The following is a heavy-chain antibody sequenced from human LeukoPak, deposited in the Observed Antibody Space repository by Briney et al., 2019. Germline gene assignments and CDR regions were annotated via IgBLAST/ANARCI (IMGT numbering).Heavy chain of an antibody. J-gene: IGHJ4*01. D-gene: IGHD3-22*01. Sequence: PGGSLRPSCAASGFTFSSYGMHWVRHAPGKGLEWVAFIRYDGSNKYYADSVKGRFNISRDNSKTTLYLQMNSLRAEDTAVYYCAKDPYYYDTSGFDYWGQGCLATVSS. V-gene: IGHV3-30*02. CDR1: GFTFSSYG. CDR3: AKDPYYYDTSGFDY. CDR2: IRYDGSNK.